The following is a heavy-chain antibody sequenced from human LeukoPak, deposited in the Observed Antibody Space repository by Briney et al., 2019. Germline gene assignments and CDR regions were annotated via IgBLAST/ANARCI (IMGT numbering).Heavy chain of an antibody. CDR2: ISGSGGST. V-gene: IGHV3-23*01. Sequence: GGSLRLSCAASGFTFSSFALSWVRQAPGKGLEWVSSISGSGGSTSYADSVKGRFTISRDISTNTLYLQMNSLRAEDTAIYYCARGDFDYWGQGTLVTVSS. J-gene: IGHJ4*02. CDR1: GFTFSSFA. CDR3: ARGDFDY.